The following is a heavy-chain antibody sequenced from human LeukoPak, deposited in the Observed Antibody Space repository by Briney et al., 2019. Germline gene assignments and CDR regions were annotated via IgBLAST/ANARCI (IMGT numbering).Heavy chain of an antibody. Sequence: GGSLRLSCAASGFTFSSYAMSWVRQAPGKGLEWVSRIASDGSSTTYADSVKGRFSISRDNAKNTLYLQMNSLRVEDTAVYYCARGRPHGNDYWGQGTLVTVSS. CDR2: IASDGSST. CDR3: ARGRPHGNDY. V-gene: IGHV3-74*01. CDR1: GFTFSSYA. J-gene: IGHJ4*02. D-gene: IGHD4-23*01.